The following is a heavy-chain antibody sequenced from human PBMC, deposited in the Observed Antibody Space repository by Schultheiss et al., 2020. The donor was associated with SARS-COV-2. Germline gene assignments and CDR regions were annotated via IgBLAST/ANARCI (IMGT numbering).Heavy chain of an antibody. CDR3: ARAGDNSGRGFDY. CDR2: ISWNSGSI. J-gene: IGHJ4*02. Sequence: GGSLRLSCAASGFTFDDYAMHWVRQAPGKGLEWVSGISWNSGSIGYADSVKGRFTISRDNSKNTLYLQMNSLRAEDTAVYYCARAGDNSGRGFDYWGQGTLVTVSS. D-gene: IGHD3-22*01. V-gene: IGHV3-9*01. CDR1: GFTFDDYA.